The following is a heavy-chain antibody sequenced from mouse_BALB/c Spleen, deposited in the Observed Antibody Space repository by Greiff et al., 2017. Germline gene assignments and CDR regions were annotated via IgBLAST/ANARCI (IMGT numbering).Heavy chain of an antibody. CDR2: IDPENGDT. Sequence: VQLQQSGAELVRSGASVKLSCTASGFNIKDYYMHWVKQRPEQGLEWIGWIDPENGDTEYAPKFQGKATMTADTSSNTAYLQLSSLTSEDTAVYYCTYYGSSYRFAYWGQGTLVTVSA. CDR1: GFNIKDYY. J-gene: IGHJ3*01. CDR3: TYYGSSYRFAY. D-gene: IGHD1-1*01. V-gene: IGHV14-4*02.